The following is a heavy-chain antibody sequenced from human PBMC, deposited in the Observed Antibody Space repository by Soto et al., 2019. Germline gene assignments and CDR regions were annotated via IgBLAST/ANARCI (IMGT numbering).Heavy chain of an antibody. J-gene: IGHJ4*02. Sequence: QVQLQESGPGLLKPSETLSLTCTVSGGSISSYYWSWIRQPPGKGLEWIGYIYYSGSTNYNPSLKRRVTISVDTSKNQISLKLSSVTAADTAVYYCARGEERGAMPSGYWGQGTLVTVYS. CDR2: IYYSGST. CDR3: ARGEERGAMPSGY. V-gene: IGHV4-59*01. CDR1: GGSISSYY. D-gene: IGHD3-16*01.